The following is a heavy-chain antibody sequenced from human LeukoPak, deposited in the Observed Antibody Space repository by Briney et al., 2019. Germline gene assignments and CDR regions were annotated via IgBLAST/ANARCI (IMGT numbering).Heavy chain of an antibody. V-gene: IGHV3-11*05. D-gene: IGHD3-16*01. CDR1: GFTFRNYA. CDR2: VMSGRGST. CDR3: TRERRGSYYAFES. J-gene: IGHJ4*02. Sequence: GGSLRLSCAASGFTFRNYAMSWIRQSPGKGPEWISYVMSGRGSTNYADSVKGRFTISRDNAKNSVALQLDGLRADDTAVYFCTRERRGSYYAFESWGQGTLVTVSS.